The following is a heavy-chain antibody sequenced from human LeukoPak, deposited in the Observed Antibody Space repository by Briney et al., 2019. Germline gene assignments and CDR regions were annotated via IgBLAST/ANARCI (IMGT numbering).Heavy chain of an antibody. CDR2: ISAYNGNT. V-gene: IGHV1-18*01. CDR3: ARVGPYYYDSSVYYYVVLFDY. D-gene: IGHD3-22*01. Sequence: GASVKVSCKASGYTFTSYGISWGRQAPGQGLEWIGCISAYNGNTNYAQKLQGRLTMTTDTSTSTAYMEVGSLRSDDTAVYYCARVGPYYYDSSVYYYVVLFDYWGQGTLVTVSS. CDR1: GYTFTSYG. J-gene: IGHJ4*02.